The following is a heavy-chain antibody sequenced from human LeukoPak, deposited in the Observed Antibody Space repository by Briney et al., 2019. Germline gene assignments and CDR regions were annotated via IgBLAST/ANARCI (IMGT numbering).Heavy chain of an antibody. CDR3: ARDIASSSWYY. CDR2: IYHSGST. J-gene: IGHJ4*02. V-gene: IGHV4-30-2*01. CDR1: GGSISSGGYY. Sequence: SETLSLTCTVSGGSISSGGYYWSWIRQPPGKGLEWIGYIYHSGSTYYNPSLKSRVTISVDRSKNQFSLKLSSVTAADTAVYYCARDIASSSWYYWGQGTLVTVSS. D-gene: IGHD6-13*01.